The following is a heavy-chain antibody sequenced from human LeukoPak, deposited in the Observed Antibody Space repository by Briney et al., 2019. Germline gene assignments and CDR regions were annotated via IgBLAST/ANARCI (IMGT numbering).Heavy chain of an antibody. D-gene: IGHD4-17*01. CDR1: GGSISSYY. CDR3: ARGVTTVFFDY. CDR2: IYYSGST. Sequence: SETLSLTCTVSGGSISSYYWSWIRQPPGKGLEWIGYIYYSGSTNYNPSLKSRVTISVDTSKNQLSLKLSSVTAADTAVYYCARGVTTVFFDYWGQGTLVTVSS. J-gene: IGHJ4*02. V-gene: IGHV4-59*01.